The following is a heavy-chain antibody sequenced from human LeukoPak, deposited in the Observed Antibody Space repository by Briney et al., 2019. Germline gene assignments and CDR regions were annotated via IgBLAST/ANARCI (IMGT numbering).Heavy chain of an antibody. CDR2: IYHSGST. CDR3: AREQWLVGFDY. J-gene: IGHJ4*02. CDR1: GYSISSGYY. Sequence: KTSETLSLTCTVSGYSISSGYYWGWIRQPPGKGLEWIGSIYHSGSTYYNPSLKSRVTISVDTSKNQFSLTAADTAVYYCAREQWLVGFDYWGQGTLVTVSS. V-gene: IGHV4-38-2*02. D-gene: IGHD6-19*01.